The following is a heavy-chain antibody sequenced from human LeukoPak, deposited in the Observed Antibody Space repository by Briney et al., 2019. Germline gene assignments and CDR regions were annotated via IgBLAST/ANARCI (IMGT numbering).Heavy chain of an antibody. CDR2: MSVSGDTT. D-gene: IGHD6-13*01. CDR3: ARSAGYSNSWYHFDY. J-gene: IGHJ4*02. V-gene: IGHV3-23*01. CDR1: GFTFSSDD. Sequence: GGSLRLSCAASGFTFSSDDMNWVRQAPGKGLEWVSSMSVSGDTTYYADSVKGRFTISRDNSKNTLYLQMNILRAEDTAVYYCARSAGYSNSWYHFDYWGQGTLVTVSS.